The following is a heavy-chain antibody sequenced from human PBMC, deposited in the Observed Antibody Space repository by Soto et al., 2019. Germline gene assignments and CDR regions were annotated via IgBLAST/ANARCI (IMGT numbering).Heavy chain of an antibody. CDR3: ARDPQAAAGAFWFDT. CDR2: INPSGGST. J-gene: IGHJ5*02. Sequence: ASVNVSCKASGYTFTSYYMHWVRQAPGQGLEWMGIINPSGGSTSYAQKFQGRVTMTRDTSTSTVYMELSSLRSEDTAVYYCARDPQAAAGAFWFDTWGQGTLVTVSS. CDR1: GYTFTSYY. D-gene: IGHD6-13*01. V-gene: IGHV1-46*01.